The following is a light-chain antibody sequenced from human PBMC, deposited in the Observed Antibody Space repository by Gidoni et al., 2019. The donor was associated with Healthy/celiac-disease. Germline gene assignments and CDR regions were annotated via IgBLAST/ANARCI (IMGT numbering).Light chain of an antibody. CDR2: EVS. Sequence: QSALTQPASVSVSPGQSITISCTGTSSDVGGYNYVSWYQQHPGKAPKLMIYEVSNRPSGVSNRXSGSXSGNTASLTXSXLQAEDEADYYCSSYTSSSTPYVFGTGTKVTVL. J-gene: IGLJ1*01. V-gene: IGLV2-14*01. CDR1: SSDVGGYNY. CDR3: SSYTSSSTPYV.